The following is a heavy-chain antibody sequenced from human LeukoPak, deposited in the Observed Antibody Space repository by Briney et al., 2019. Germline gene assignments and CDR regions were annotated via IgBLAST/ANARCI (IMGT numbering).Heavy chain of an antibody. CDR3: ARHVVYYDSSGYYQPYFDY. D-gene: IGHD3-22*01. J-gene: IGHJ4*02. CDR2: IYYSGST. Sequence: SETLSLTCTVSGGAISSYYWSWIRQPPGKGLEWIGYIYYSGSTSYNPSLKSRVTISVDTSKNQFSLKLSSVTAADTAVYYCARHVVYYDSSGYYQPYFDYWGQGTLVTVSS. V-gene: IGHV4-59*08. CDR1: GGAISSYY.